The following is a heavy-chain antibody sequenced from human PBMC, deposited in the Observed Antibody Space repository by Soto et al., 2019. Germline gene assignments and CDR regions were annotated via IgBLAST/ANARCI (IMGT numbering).Heavy chain of an antibody. CDR2: IEPDGSEK. Sequence: PGGSLRLSCAASGFTFSTYWMSWVRQAPGKGLEWVGNIEPDGSEKYYVDSVKGRFTISRDNAKNSLYLQMNGLRAEDTAVYYCARDPIGITGKTLGSWGQGT. J-gene: IGHJ5*01. D-gene: IGHD1-20*01. V-gene: IGHV3-7*01. CDR3: ARDPIGITGKTLGS. CDR1: GFTFSTYW.